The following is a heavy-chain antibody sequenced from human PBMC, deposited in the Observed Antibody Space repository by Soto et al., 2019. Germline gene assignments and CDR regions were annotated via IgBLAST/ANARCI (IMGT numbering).Heavy chain of an antibody. D-gene: IGHD2-2*01. CDR1: RFTFNNYW. CDR2: IKQGGSEK. V-gene: IGHV3-7*05. J-gene: IGHJ4*02. CDR3: ARSGDCGGPNCYAGFDY. Sequence: GGSLRLSCAAARFTFNNYWMSWVRQAPGKGLEWVANIKQGGSEKYYVDSVKGRFTISRDNAKNSLYLQMNSLRAEDTAVYYCARSGDCGGPNCYAGFDYWGQGTLVTVSS.